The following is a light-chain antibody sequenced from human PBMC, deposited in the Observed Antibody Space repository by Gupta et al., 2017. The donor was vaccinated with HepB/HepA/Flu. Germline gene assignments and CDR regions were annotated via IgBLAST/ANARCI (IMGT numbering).Light chain of an antibody. CDR3: CSYASTTVV. CDR2: EVN. Sequence: QSALTQPASVSGSPGQSITISCTGTRSDVGSYNLVSWYQQYPGKAPKLMIYEVNKWTSGVSNHFSGSKSGNTASLTISGLQAEDEADYYCCSYASTTVVFGGGTKLTVL. V-gene: IGLV2-23*02. J-gene: IGLJ2*01. CDR1: RSDVGSYNL.